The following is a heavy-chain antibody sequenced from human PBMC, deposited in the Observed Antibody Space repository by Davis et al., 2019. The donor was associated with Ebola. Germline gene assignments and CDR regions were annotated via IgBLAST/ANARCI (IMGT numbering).Heavy chain of an antibody. Sequence: GASLKISCAASGFTFSTYAMSWVRQAPGKGLEWVSVISGSGGSTYHADSVKGRFTISRDNSKNTLYMQMNSLRAEDTAVYYCGRRGGKDGNSGVFDIWGQWTMVTVSS. V-gene: IGHV3-23*01. D-gene: IGHD4-23*01. CDR2: ISGSGGST. CDR1: GFTFSTYA. J-gene: IGHJ3*02. CDR3: GRRGGKDGNSGVFDI.